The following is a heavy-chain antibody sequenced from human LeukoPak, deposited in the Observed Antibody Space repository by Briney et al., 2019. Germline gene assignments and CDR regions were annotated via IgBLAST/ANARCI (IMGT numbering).Heavy chain of an antibody. D-gene: IGHD2-2*01. CDR3: ARASGVGGCSSTSCYDFDE. J-gene: IGHJ4*02. CDR1: GFTFSDYY. V-gene: IGHV3-11*01. Sequence: TGGSLRLSCAASGFTFSDYYMSWIRQAPGKGLEWVSYISSSGSTIYYADSVKGRFTISRDNAKNSLYLQMNSLRAEDTAVYYCARASGVGGCSSTSCYDFDEWGGGTLVTVS. CDR2: ISSSGSTI.